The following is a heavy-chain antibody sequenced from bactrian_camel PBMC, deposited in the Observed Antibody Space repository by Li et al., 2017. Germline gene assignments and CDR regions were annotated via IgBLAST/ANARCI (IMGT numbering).Heavy chain of an antibody. Sequence: VQLVESGGGLVQSGGSLTLVCTASGFPFTSHPMSWVRQGPGKGLEWVSTIRSHGGSTYSADFVEGRFTISRDNAKNTLYLQMNNLKTDDAAVYYCATQTTGWAFRYWGRGTQVTVS. CDR1: GFPFTSHP. J-gene: IGHJ6*01. V-gene: IGHV3S31*01. CDR3: ATQTTGWAFRY. D-gene: IGHD5*01. CDR2: IRSHGGST.